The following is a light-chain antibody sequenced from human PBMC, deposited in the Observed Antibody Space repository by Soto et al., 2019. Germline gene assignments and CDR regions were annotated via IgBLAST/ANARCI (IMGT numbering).Light chain of an antibody. V-gene: IGLV2-23*01. CDR2: EGG. J-gene: IGLJ3*02. CDR3: SSYAGGVV. CDR1: SSDVGSYNL. Sequence: QSALTQPASVSASPGQAITISCTETSSDVGSYNLVSWYQHHPGKAPKLIIYEGGNRPSGVSNRFSASKSGNTASLTISGLQAEDEADYYCSSYAGGVVFGGGTQLTVL.